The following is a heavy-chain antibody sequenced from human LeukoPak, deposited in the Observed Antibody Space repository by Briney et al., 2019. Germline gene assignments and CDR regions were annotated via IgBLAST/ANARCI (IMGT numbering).Heavy chain of an antibody. J-gene: IGHJ6*03. D-gene: IGHD4-11*01. Sequence: GGSLRLSCAASGFTFSNYWLSWVRQAPGKGLEWVGFIRSKAYGGTTEYAASVKGRFTISRDDSKSIAYLQMNSLKTEDTAVYYCTRPLGPTEYYYYYYMDVWGKGPRSPSP. CDR1: GFTFSNYW. V-gene: IGHV3-49*04. CDR3: TRPLGPTEYYYYYYMDV. CDR2: IRSKAYGGTT.